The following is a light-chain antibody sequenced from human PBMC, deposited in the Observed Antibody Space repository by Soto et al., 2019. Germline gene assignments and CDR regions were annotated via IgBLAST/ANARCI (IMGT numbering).Light chain of an antibody. J-gene: IGKJ5*01. V-gene: IGKV3-15*01. CDR2: GAS. CDR1: QSVSSN. Sequence: EIVMTQSPATLSVSPGERATLSCRASQSVSSNLAWYQQKPGQAPRLLIYGASTRATGIPARFSGSRSGTEFTLTISSLQSEDFAVYYCQQYYNWPPLTFGQGTRLEIK. CDR3: QQYYNWPPLT.